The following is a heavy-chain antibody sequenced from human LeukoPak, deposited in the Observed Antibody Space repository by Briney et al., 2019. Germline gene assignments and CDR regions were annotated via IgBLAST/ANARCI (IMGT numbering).Heavy chain of an antibody. Sequence: GESLRLSCAASGFTFSSYVMSWVRQAPGKGLEWGSVISASDGTTHYADSVKGRFTISRDNSKHTLYLQMNSLRAEDTAVYYCATRLYTSDLAGDYWGQGTLVTVSS. CDR1: GFTFSSYV. CDR2: ISASDGTT. J-gene: IGHJ4*02. CDR3: ATRLYTSDLAGDY. D-gene: IGHD6-19*01. V-gene: IGHV3-23*01.